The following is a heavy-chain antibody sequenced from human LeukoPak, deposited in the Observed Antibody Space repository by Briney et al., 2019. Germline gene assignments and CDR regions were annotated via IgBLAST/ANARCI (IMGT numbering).Heavy chain of an antibody. CDR1: GFTFTNAW. D-gene: IGHD3-10*01. J-gene: IGHJ4*02. CDR2: ISSSSSTI. CDR3: ARGVYGSGSRYQN. V-gene: IGHV3-48*02. Sequence: PGGSLRLSCATSGFTFTNAWMSWVRQAPGKGLEWVSYISSSSSTIYYADSVKGRFTISRDNAKNSLYLQMNSLRDEDTAVYYCARGVYGSGSRYQNWGQGTLVTVSS.